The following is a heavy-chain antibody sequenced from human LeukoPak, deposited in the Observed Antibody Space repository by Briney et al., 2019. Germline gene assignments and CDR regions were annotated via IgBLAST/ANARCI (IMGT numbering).Heavy chain of an antibody. CDR3: ARDVRGVIRGVDPHSYGMDV. CDR2: IYNSRST. Sequence: PSETLSPTGTVSGGAIGGIGWAWIGKPPGKGRKGRGDIYNSRSTSYNPSLNSRVTISGDTSTNQFSLKLPSVTAADTAVYYCARDVRGVIRGVDPHSYGMDVWGQGTTVTVSS. CDR1: GGAIGGIG. J-gene: IGHJ6*02. D-gene: IGHD3-10*02. V-gene: IGHV4-59*01.